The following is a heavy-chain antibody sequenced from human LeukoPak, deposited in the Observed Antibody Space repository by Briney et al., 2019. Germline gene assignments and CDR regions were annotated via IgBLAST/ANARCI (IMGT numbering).Heavy chain of an antibody. V-gene: IGHV3-66*01. CDR2: IYSGGST. CDR3: ARVGYRSSSVDY. D-gene: IGHD6-6*01. Sequence: GGSLTLSCAVAGITVSSNYMSWVRQAPGKGLEWVSVIYSGGSTYYAGSVKGRFTISRDRSKNTLYLQMNSLRDEDTAVFYCARVGYRSSSVDYWGQGTLVTVSS. CDR1: GITVSSNY. J-gene: IGHJ4*02.